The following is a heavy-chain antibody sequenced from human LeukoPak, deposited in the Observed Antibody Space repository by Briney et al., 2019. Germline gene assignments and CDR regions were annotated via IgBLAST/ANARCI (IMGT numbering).Heavy chain of an antibody. V-gene: IGHV1-18*01. CDR3: ARSLGIAVAGTPSFDY. CDR1: GYIFTNYD. Sequence: ASVKVSCKASGYIFTNYDISWVRQAPGQGLEWMGWISAYNGNTNYAQKLQGRVTMTTDTSTSTAYMKLRSLRSDDTAVYYCARSLGIAVAGTPSFDYWGQGSLVTVSS. CDR2: ISAYNGNT. D-gene: IGHD6-19*01. J-gene: IGHJ4*02.